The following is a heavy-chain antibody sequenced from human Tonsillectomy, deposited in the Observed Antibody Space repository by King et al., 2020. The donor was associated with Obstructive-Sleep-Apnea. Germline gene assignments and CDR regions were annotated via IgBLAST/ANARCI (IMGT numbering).Heavy chain of an antibody. J-gene: IGHJ6*02. CDR1: GFTFDEYA. CDR3: AKDVVNDGAGGYGMAV. D-gene: IGHD3-16*02. CDR2: ITWNSGSI. V-gene: IGHV3-9*01. Sequence: VQLVESGGALVQPGRSLRLSCVASGFTFDEYAMYWVRQAPGKGLEWVSGITWNSGSIGYADSVKGRFTISRDNARKSLYLQMNSLSAEDTALYYCAKDVVNDGAGGYGMAVWGQGTTVTVSS.